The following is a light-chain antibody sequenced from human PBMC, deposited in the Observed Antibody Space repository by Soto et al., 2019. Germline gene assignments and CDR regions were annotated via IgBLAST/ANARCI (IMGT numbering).Light chain of an antibody. CDR2: EVS. Sequence: QSALTQPASVSGSPGQSITISCTGTSSDVGGYNYVSWYQQHPGKAPKLMIYEVSNRPSGVSNRFSGSKSGNTASLIISGLQAEDEADYYCTSYTTSSTRVFGTGTKLTVL. J-gene: IGLJ1*01. CDR1: SSDVGGYNY. V-gene: IGLV2-14*01. CDR3: TSYTTSSTRV.